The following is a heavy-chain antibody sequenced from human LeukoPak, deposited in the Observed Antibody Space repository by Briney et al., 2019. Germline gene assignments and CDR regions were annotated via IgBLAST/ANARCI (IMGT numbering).Heavy chain of an antibody. V-gene: IGHV1-8*01. Sequence: ASVKVSCKATGYTFTSYDINWVRQATGQGLEWMGWMNPNSGNTGYAQKFQGRVTMTRNTSISTAYIEPSSLRSEDTAVYYCARSPRRYYMDVWGKGTTVTVSS. CDR3: ARSPRRYYMDV. CDR1: GYTFTSYD. CDR2: MNPNSGNT. J-gene: IGHJ6*03.